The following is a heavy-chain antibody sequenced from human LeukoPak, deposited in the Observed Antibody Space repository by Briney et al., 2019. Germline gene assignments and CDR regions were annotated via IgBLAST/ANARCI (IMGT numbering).Heavy chain of an antibody. Sequence: SSETLSLTCAVYGGSFSGYYWSWIRQPPGKGLEWIGEINHSGSTNYNPSLKSRVTISVDTSKNQFSLKLSSVTAADTAVYYCARDHHRRHYDSQARDTFDIWGQGTLVTVSS. J-gene: IGHJ3*02. CDR1: GGSFSGYY. CDR2: INHSGST. V-gene: IGHV4-34*01. D-gene: IGHD3-22*01. CDR3: ARDHHRRHYDSQARDTFDI.